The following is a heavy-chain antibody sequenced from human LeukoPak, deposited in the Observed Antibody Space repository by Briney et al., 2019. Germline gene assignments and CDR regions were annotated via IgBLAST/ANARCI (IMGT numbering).Heavy chain of an antibody. Sequence: SETLSLTCTVSGGSISSGGYYWSWIRQHPGKGLEWIGYIYYSGSTNYNPSLKSRVTISVDTSKNQFSLKLSSVTAADTAVYYCARHPSVVPAATGRYYYYYGMDVWGQGTTVTVSS. D-gene: IGHD2-2*01. CDR3: ARHPSVVPAATGRYYYYYGMDV. CDR1: GGSISSGGYY. J-gene: IGHJ6*02. V-gene: IGHV4-31*03. CDR2: IYYSGST.